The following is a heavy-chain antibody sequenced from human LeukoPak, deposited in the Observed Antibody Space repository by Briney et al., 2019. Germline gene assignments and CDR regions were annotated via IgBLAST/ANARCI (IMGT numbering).Heavy chain of an antibody. CDR3: ANMAPTTYYFDY. J-gene: IGHJ4*02. V-gene: IGHV3-30*02. CDR2: IRYDGSNK. D-gene: IGHD1/OR15-1a*01. Sequence: GGSLRLSCAASGFTFSSYGMHWVRQAPGKGLEWVAFIRYDGSNKYYADSVKGRFTISRDNSKNTLYLQMNSLRAEDTAVYYCANMAPTTYYFDYWGQGTLVTVSS. CDR1: GFTFSSYG.